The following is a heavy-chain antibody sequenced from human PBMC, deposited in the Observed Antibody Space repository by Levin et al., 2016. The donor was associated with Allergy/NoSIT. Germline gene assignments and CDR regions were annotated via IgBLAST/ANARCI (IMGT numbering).Heavy chain of an antibody. Sequence: RQAPGKGLEWIGSIYYSGSTYYNPSLKSRVTISVDTSKNQFSLKLTSVTAADTAMYYCARRYSSSGRFDPWGQETLVTVSS. V-gene: IGHV4-39*01. J-gene: IGHJ5*02. CDR2: IYYSGST. D-gene: IGHD6-19*01. CDR3: ARRYSSSGRFDP.